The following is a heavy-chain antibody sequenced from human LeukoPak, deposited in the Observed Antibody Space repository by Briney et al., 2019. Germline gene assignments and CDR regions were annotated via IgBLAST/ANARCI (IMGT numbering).Heavy chain of an antibody. D-gene: IGHD6-19*01. CDR2: IYYSGST. J-gene: IGHJ4*02. V-gene: IGHV4-59*01. CDR1: GGSMSGYY. CDR3: ARGFQSSGWYEYYFDY. Sequence: SETLSLTCTVSGGSMSGYYWSWTRQPPGKGLEWIGDIYYSGSTNFNPSLKSRVTISVGTSKTHFSLKLSSVTAADTAVYYCARGFQSSGWYEYYFDYWGQGTLVTVSS.